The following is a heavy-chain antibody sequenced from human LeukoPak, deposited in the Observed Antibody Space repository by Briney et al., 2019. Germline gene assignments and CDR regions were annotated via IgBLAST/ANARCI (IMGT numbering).Heavy chain of an antibody. CDR2: ISVSGDST. Sequence: PGGSLRLSCAASGFTFTTYAMSWVRQAPGKGLEWVSTISVSGDSTYYADSVKGRFTISRDNSKNTLYLQMNSLRAEDTAVYYCARDSYYYDSSGYQGDFDYWGQGTLVTVSS. D-gene: IGHD3-22*01. V-gene: IGHV3-23*01. J-gene: IGHJ4*02. CDR3: ARDSYYYDSSGYQGDFDY. CDR1: GFTFTTYA.